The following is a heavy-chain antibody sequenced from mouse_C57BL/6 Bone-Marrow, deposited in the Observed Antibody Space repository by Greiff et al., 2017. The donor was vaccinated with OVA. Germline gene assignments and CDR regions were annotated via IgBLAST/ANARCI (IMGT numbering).Heavy chain of an antibody. D-gene: IGHD2-4*01. V-gene: IGHV3-6*01. Sequence: EVKLEESGPGLVKPSQSLSLTCSVTGYSITSGYYWNWIRQFPGNKLEWMGYISYDGSNNYNPSLKNRISITRDTSKNQFFLKLNSVTTEDTATYYCARQDYVLYWYFDVWGTGTTVTVSS. J-gene: IGHJ1*03. CDR1: GYSITSGYY. CDR3: ARQDYVLYWYFDV. CDR2: ISYDGSN.